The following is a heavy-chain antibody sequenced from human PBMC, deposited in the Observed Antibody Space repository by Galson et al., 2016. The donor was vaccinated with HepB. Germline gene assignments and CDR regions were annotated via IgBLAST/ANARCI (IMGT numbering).Heavy chain of an antibody. CDR2: IHYTGTT. V-gene: IGHV4-39*01. D-gene: IGHD4-17*01. Sequence: SETLSLTCTVSGAFVSSSSYYWGWIRQPPGKGLEWIGSIHYTGTTFYNASLKSRVVMSVDTSMNQFSLRLSSATAADTSVYYCVKTADYGDLYYFDSWGQGRQVTVSS. CDR3: VKTADYGDLYYFDS. J-gene: IGHJ4*02. CDR1: GAFVSSSSYY.